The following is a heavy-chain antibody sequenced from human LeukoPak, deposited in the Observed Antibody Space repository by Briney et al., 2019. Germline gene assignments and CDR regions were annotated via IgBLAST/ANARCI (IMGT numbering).Heavy chain of an antibody. CDR1: GFTFSSYA. J-gene: IGHJ4*02. V-gene: IGHV3-23*01. CDR3: AKSGCSSTSCSLGLDY. CDR2: ISTSGGST. D-gene: IGHD2-2*01. Sequence: GGSLRLSCTASGFTFSSYAMSWVRQAPGKGLEWVSAISTSGGSTYYADSVKGRFTISRDNFKNTFYLQMNSLRAEDTAVYYCAKSGCSSTSCSLGLDYWGQGTLVTVSS.